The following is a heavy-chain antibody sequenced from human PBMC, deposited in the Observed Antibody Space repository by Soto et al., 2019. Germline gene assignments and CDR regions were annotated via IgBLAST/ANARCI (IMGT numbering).Heavy chain of an antibody. J-gene: IGHJ4*01. Sequence: SETLSLTCPVSGVSINNHSYFWDWIRQHPERGLEWIGYIYSSGTTYFNPSLLSRVGMSLDTSGNRFSLRLTSVTAADTAVYYCARGADYGDTVREYFFDFWGQGALVTVSS. CDR1: GVSINNHSYF. D-gene: IGHD4-17*01. V-gene: IGHV4-31*03. CDR2: IYSSGTT. CDR3: ARGADYGDTVREYFFDF.